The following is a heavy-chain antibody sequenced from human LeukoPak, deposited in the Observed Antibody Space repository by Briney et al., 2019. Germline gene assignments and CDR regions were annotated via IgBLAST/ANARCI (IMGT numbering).Heavy chain of an antibody. V-gene: IGHV3-21*01. Sequence: GGSLRLSCAASEFTFSTYSMNWVRQAPGKGLEWVSSISSSSSYIYYSDSVKGRFTISRDNAKNSLYLQMSSLRAEDTAVYYCARDWGSYRYTLYYLDYWGQGTLVTVSS. CDR1: EFTFSTYS. D-gene: IGHD3-16*02. CDR3: ARDWGSYRYTLYYLDY. CDR2: ISSSSSYI. J-gene: IGHJ4*02.